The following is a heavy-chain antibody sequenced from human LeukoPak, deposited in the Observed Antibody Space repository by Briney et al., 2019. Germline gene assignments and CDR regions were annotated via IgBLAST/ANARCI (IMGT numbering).Heavy chain of an antibody. CDR3: ARRYCSSTSCYTRSEGYYYLDV. D-gene: IGHD2-2*02. CDR1: GGSISSYY. CDR2: IYTSGST. Sequence: SETLSLTCTVSGGSISSYYWSWIRQPPGKGLEWIGYIYTSGSTNYNPSLKSRVTISVDTSKNQFSLKLSSVTAADTAVYYCARRYCSSTSCYTRSEGYYYLDVWGKGTTVTVSS. J-gene: IGHJ6*03. V-gene: IGHV4-4*09.